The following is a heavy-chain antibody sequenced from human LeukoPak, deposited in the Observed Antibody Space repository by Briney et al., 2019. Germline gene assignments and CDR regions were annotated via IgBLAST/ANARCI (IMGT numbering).Heavy chain of an antibody. J-gene: IGHJ4*01. CDR1: GFIFSDSA. D-gene: IGHD3-3*01. Sequence: GGSLRLSCTASGFIFSDSAINWVRQAPGKGLEWVGHIRRKANSDETAYAASVKGRFTISRDDSKDTAYLQMHSLKPEDTAVYHCTSPAHDFDFWSGYYSVWGRGAQVTVSS. V-gene: IGHV3-73*01. CDR3: TSPAHDFDFWSGYYSV. CDR2: IRRKANSDET.